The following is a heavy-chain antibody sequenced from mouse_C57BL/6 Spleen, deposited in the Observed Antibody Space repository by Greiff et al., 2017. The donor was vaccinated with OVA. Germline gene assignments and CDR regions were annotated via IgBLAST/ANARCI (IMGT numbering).Heavy chain of an antibody. V-gene: IGHV3-6*01. CDR1: GYSITSGYY. J-gene: IGHJ3*01. D-gene: IGHD1-1*01. Sequence: DVQLQESGPGLVKPSQSLSLTCSVTGYSITSGYYWNWIRQFPGNKLEWMGYISYDGSNNYNPSLKNRISITRDTSKNQFFLKLNSVTTEDTATYYCARDYYGNPFAYWGQGTLVTVSA. CDR3: ARDYYGNPFAY. CDR2: ISYDGSN.